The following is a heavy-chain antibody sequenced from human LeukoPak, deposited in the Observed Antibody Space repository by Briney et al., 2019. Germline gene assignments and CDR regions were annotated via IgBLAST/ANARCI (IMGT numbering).Heavy chain of an antibody. D-gene: IGHD4-11*01. J-gene: IGHJ4*02. CDR2: IYYSGST. CDR1: GGSIRSGGYY. CDR3: ATYDYSNYVGTNY. V-gene: IGHV4-31*03. Sequence: SETLSLTCTVSGGSIRSGGYYWSWIRQHPGKGLEWIGYIYYSGSTYYNPSLKSRVTISVDTSKNQFSLKLSSVTAADTAVYYCATYDYSNYVGTNYWGQGTLVTVSS.